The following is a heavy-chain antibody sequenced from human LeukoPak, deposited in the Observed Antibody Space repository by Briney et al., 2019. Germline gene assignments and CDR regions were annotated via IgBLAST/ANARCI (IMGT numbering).Heavy chain of an antibody. CDR3: ARASWFDP. Sequence: SETLSLTCAVYGGSFSGYYWSWIRQPPGKGLEWIGEINHSGSTNYNPSLKSRVTISVDTSKNQFSLKLSSVIAADTAVYYCARASWFDPWGQGTLVTVSS. J-gene: IGHJ5*02. CDR1: GGSFSGYY. CDR2: INHSGST. V-gene: IGHV4-34*01.